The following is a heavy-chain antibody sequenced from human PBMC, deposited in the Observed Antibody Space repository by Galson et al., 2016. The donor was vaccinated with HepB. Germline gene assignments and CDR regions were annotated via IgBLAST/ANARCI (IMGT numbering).Heavy chain of an antibody. V-gene: IGHV3-48*01. Sequence: SLRLSCAGSGFSYSDYSINWVRQAPGKGLEWISYLSSTSTLIYYADSVKGRFTVSRDNAKNSLYLQMNSLRAEDTAVYYCAGDLVQYYDLWSGYYTEGFDDWGQGTLVTVSS. J-gene: IGHJ4*02. CDR1: GFSYSDYS. CDR2: LSSTSTLI. CDR3: AGDLVQYYDLWSGYYTEGFDD. D-gene: IGHD3-3*01.